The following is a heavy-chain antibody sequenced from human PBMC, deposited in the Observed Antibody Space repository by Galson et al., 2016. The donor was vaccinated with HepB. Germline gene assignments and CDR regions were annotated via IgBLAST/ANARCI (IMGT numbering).Heavy chain of an antibody. Sequence: SLRLSCAASGLTVSSNYMSWVRQAPGKGLEWLSVIYSGGSTFYADSVKGRSTISRDNSKNTVYLQMNSLRGDDTAVYYCAREGYTGYVSHGLDVWGQGTTVTVSS. CDR3: AREGYTGYVSHGLDV. V-gene: IGHV3-53*01. D-gene: IGHD5-12*01. J-gene: IGHJ6*02. CDR2: IYSGGST. CDR1: GLTVSSNY.